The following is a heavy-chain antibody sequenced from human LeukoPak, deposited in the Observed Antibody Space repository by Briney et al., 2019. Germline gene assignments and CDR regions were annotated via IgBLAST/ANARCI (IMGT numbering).Heavy chain of an antibody. J-gene: IGHJ4*02. CDR3: ARVGCSGGSCYSDY. V-gene: IGHV4-34*01. CDR2: INHSGST. Sequence: SETLSLTSAVYGGSFSGYYWSWIRQPPGKGLEWIGEINHSGSTNYNPSLKSRVTISVDTSKNQFTLKLSSVTAADTAVYYCARVGCSGGSCYSDYWGQGTLVTVSS. D-gene: IGHD2-15*01. CDR1: GGSFSGYY.